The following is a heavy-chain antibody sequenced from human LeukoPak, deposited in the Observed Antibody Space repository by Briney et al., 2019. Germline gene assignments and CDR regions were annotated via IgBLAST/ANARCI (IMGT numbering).Heavy chain of an antibody. V-gene: IGHV1-24*01. CDR3: NPRGRWLPFDY. D-gene: IGHD5-24*01. CDR1: GYTLTELS. CDR2: FDPEDDET. J-gene: IGHJ4*02. Sequence: GASVKLSCTFSGYTLTELSMHWVRQAPGKGLEWMGGFDPEDDETIYTQKFQGRVTMTEDTSTDTAYMELSSLRSEDTAVYYCNPRGRWLPFDYWGQGTLVTVSS.